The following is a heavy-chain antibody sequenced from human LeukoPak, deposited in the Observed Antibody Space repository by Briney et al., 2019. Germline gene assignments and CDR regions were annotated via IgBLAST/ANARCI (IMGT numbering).Heavy chain of an antibody. CDR3: ARDYCGGDCFPDY. Sequence: GASVKVSCKASGYTFTGYYMHWVRQAPGQGLEWMGRINPKSGGTNYAQKFQGRVTMTRDTSISTAYMELSRLRSDDTAVYYCARDYCGGDCFPDYWGQGTLVTVSS. CDR2: INPKSGGT. CDR1: GYTFTGYY. V-gene: IGHV1-2*06. J-gene: IGHJ4*02. D-gene: IGHD2-21*02.